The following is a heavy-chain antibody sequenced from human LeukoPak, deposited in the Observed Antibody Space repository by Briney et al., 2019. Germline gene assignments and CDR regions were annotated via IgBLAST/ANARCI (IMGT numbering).Heavy chain of an antibody. J-gene: IGHJ4*02. Sequence: GGSLRLSCAASGFTFSSYSMNWVRQAPGKGLEWVSSISSSSSYICYADSVKGRFTISRDNAKNSLYLQMNSLRAEDTAVYYCARERTMVKSPFGYWGQGTLVTVSS. D-gene: IGHD3-10*01. CDR2: ISSSSSYI. V-gene: IGHV3-21*01. CDR3: ARERTMVKSPFGY. CDR1: GFTFSSYS.